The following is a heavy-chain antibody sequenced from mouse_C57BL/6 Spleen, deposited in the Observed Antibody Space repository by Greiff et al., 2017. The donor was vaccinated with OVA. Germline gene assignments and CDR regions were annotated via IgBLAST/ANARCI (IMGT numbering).Heavy chain of an antibody. CDR1: GFTFTDYY. CDR3: ARARREGYAMDY. Sequence: EVQVVESGGGLVQPGGSLSLSCAASGFTFTDYYMSWVRQPPGKALEWLGFIRNKANGYTTEYSASVKGRFTISRDNSQSILYLQMNALRAEDSATYYCARARREGYAMDYWGQGTSVTVSS. J-gene: IGHJ4*01. CDR2: IRNKANGYTT. V-gene: IGHV7-3*01.